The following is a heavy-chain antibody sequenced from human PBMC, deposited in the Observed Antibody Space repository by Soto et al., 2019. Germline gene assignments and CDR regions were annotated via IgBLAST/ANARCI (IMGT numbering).Heavy chain of an antibody. CDR1: GGSISGYY. Sequence: SETLSLTCTVAGGSISGYYWSWIRQPPGKGLEWIGYIYYSGSTNYNPSLKSRVTISVDTSKNQFSLKLSSVTAADTAVYYCARVGSGSYYAFDYWGQGTLVTVSS. D-gene: IGHD1-26*01. V-gene: IGHV4-59*01. J-gene: IGHJ4*02. CDR2: IYYSGST. CDR3: ARVGSGSYYAFDY.